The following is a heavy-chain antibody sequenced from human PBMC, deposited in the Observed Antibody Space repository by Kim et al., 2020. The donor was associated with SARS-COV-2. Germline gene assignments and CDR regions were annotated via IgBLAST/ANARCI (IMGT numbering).Heavy chain of an antibody. V-gene: IGHV1-18*01. D-gene: IGHD2-15*01. J-gene: IGHJ6*02. CDR1: GYTFTSYG. CDR2: ISAYNGNT. CDR3: ARMVGYCSSGSCDSGWYYYYGMDV. Sequence: ASVKVSCKASGYTFTSYGISWVRQAPGQGLEWMGWISAYNGNTNYAQKLQGRVTMTTDTSTSTAYMELRSLRSDDTAVYYCARMVGYCSSGSCDSGWYYYYGMDVWGQGTTVTVSS.